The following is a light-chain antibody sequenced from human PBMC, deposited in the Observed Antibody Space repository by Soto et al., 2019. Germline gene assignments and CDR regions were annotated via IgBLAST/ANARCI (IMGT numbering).Light chain of an antibody. V-gene: IGKV1-33*01. CDR2: DVS. Sequence: DIQMTQSPASLSASVGDRVNITCQASQDIINYLNWYQFKPGRAPKVLIYDVSNLETGVPSRFSGSGSGAAFTLTISSLQPEDIATYHCQKGSTFGGGTKVEIK. CDR3: QKGST. J-gene: IGKJ4*01. CDR1: QDIINY.